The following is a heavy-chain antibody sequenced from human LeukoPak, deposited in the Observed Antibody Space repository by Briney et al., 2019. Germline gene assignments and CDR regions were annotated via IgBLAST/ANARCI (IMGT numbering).Heavy chain of an antibody. CDR1: GFTLSNYW. CDR3: AGAVGGLLDY. D-gene: IGHD2-15*01. Sequence: GGSQRLSCAVSGFTLSNYWIHWVRQAPGKGLVWVSLVSSDGATTTYADSVKGRFTISRDNVKSTVYLQMSSLRAEDTAVYYCAGAVGGLLDYWGQGTLVTVSS. CDR2: VSSDGATT. J-gene: IGHJ4*02. V-gene: IGHV3-74*01.